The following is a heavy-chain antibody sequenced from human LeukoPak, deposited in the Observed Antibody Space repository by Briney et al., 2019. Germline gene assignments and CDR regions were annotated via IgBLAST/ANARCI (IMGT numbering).Heavy chain of an antibody. Sequence: GGSLRLSCAASGFTFSSYAMSWVRQAPGKGLEWVSAISGSGGSTYYADSVKGRFTISRDNSKNTLYLQMNSLRAEDTAVYYCAKDQLPYYGSGAGGYWGQGTLVTVSS. V-gene: IGHV3-23*01. CDR2: ISGSGGST. CDR1: GFTFSSYA. J-gene: IGHJ4*02. D-gene: IGHD3-10*01. CDR3: AKDQLPYYGSGAGGY.